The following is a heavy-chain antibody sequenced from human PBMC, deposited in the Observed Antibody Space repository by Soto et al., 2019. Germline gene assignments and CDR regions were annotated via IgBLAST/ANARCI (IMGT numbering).Heavy chain of an antibody. J-gene: IGHJ6*02. Sequence: PVGSLRLSCAASGFTFSSYGMHWVRQAPGKGLEWVAVISYDGGNKYYADSVKGRFTISRDNSKNTLYLQMNSLRAEDTAVYYCAKLSGMVYARYYYYGMDVWGQGTTVTVSS. D-gene: IGHD2-8*01. V-gene: IGHV3-30*18. CDR3: AKLSGMVYARYYYYGMDV. CDR2: ISYDGGNK. CDR1: GFTFSSYG.